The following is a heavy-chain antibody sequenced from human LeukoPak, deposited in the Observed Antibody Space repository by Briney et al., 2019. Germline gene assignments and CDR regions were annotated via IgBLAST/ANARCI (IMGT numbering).Heavy chain of an antibody. V-gene: IGHV4-34*01. J-gene: IGHJ4*02. CDR2: INHSGST. D-gene: IGHD3-22*01. CDR3: ARGSQYYYESSGYYSHDY. Sequence: SETLSLTCAVYGGSFSGYYWSWIRQPPGKGLEWIGEINHSGSTNYSPSLKSRVTISVDTSKNQFSLKLSSVTAADTAVYYCARGSQYYYESSGYYSHDYWGQGTLVTVSS. CDR1: GGSFSGYY.